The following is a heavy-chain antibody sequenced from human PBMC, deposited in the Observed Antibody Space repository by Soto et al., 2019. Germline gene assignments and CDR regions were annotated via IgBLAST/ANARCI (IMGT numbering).Heavy chain of an antibody. CDR3: ARQIYDSDAGPNFQYYFDS. D-gene: IGHD5-12*01. CDR2: IDPSDSQT. V-gene: IGHV5-10-1*01. Sequence: GESLKISCKGSGYSFAGYWITWVRQKPGKGLEWMGRIDPSDSQTYYSPSFRGHVTISVTKSITTVFLQWSSLRASDTAMYYCARQIYDSDAGPNFQYYFDSWGQGTPVTVS. J-gene: IGHJ4*02. CDR1: GYSFAGYW.